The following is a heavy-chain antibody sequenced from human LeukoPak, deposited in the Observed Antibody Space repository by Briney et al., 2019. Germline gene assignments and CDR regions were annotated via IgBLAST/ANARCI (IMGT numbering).Heavy chain of an antibody. CDR2: IYTSGST. J-gene: IGHJ4*02. CDR3: ARVDSHWRGSDY. D-gene: IGHD4-11*01. CDR1: GGSISSYH. Sequence: SETLSLTCIVSGGSISSYHWSWIRQPAGKGLEWIGRIYTSGSTNYNPSLKSRVTMSVDTSKNQFSLRLRSVTAADTAVYYCARVDSHWRGSDYWGQGTLVTVSS. V-gene: IGHV4-4*07.